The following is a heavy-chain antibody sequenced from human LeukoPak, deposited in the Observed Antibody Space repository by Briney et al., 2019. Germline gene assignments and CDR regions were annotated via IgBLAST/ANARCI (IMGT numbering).Heavy chain of an antibody. J-gene: IGHJ6*02. CDR1: GFTFSSYA. V-gene: IGHV3-23*01. CDR3: AKADYGDLYGMDV. CDR2: ISGSGGNT. D-gene: IGHD4-17*01. Sequence: PGGSLRLSCAASGFTFSSYAMSWVRQAPGKGLEWVSSISGSGGNTYYADSVKGRFTISRDYSQNTLYVQMNSLRAEDTAVYYCAKADYGDLYGMDVWGQGTTVTVSS.